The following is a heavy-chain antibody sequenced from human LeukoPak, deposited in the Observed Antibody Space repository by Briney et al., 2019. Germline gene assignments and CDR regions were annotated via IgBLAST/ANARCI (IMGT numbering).Heavy chain of an antibody. J-gene: IGHJ4*02. D-gene: IGHD3-3*01. CDR1: GGSTSGGNYY. CDR2: ISSSGNT. Sequence: SETLSLTCIVSGGSTSGGNYYWGWIRRPPGKGLEWIGGISSSGNTYYNPSLKSRITISIDTSKNHFSLKLSSVTAADTAVYYCARLGAGPTYYDFWGGYSSFYFDYWGQGTLVTVSS. V-gene: IGHV4-39*02. CDR3: ARLGAGPTYYDFWGGYSSFYFDY.